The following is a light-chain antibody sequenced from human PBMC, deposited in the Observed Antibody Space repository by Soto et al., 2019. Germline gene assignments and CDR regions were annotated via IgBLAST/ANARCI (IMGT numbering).Light chain of an antibody. CDR1: SSDVGGYNY. Sequence: QSALTQPASVSGSPGQSSTISCTGTSSDVGGYNYVSWYQQHPGKAPKLMIYEVSNRPSGVSNRFSGSKSGNTASLTISGLQAEDEADYYCSSYTRSSTLVFGGGTKVTVL. CDR2: EVS. V-gene: IGLV2-14*01. CDR3: SSYTRSSTLV. J-gene: IGLJ2*01.